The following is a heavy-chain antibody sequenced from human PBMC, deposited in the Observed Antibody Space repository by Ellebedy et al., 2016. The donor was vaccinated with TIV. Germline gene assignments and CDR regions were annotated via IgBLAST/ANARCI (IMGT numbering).Heavy chain of an antibody. D-gene: IGHD3-10*01. V-gene: IGHV4-59*08. CDR1: GGSISSYY. CDR2: FYNSVKT. CDR3: ARFFESGSTGDY. J-gene: IGHJ4*02. Sequence: MPSETLSLTCTVSGGSISSYYWSWIWQPPGKGLEWNWYFYNSVKTIYNPSLKSRASMSVDTSKTQVSLKLRSVTAEDTAVYYSARFFESGSTGDYWGQGTLVTVSS.